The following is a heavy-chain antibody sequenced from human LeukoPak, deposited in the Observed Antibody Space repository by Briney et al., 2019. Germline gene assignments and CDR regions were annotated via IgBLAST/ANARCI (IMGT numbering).Heavy chain of an antibody. J-gene: IGHJ5*02. V-gene: IGHV5-51*01. CDR1: GYSFTSYW. Sequence: PGESLKISCKGSGYSFTSYWIGWVRQMPGKGLEWMGIIYPGDSDTRYSPSFQGQVTISADKSISTAYLQWSSLKASDTAMYYCARQYCSGGSCYSEGWFDPWSQGTLVTVSS. D-gene: IGHD2-15*01. CDR2: IYPGDSDT. CDR3: ARQYCSGGSCYSEGWFDP.